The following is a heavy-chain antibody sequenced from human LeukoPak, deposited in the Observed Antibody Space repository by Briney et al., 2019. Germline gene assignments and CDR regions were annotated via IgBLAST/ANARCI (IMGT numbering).Heavy chain of an antibody. V-gene: IGHV4-39*07. CDR2: IYYSGST. D-gene: IGHD3-10*01. CDR1: GGSISSSSYY. J-gene: IGHJ5*02. Sequence: IPSETLSLTCTVSGGSISSSSYYWGWIRQPPGKGLEWIGSIYYSGSTYYNPSLKSRVTISVDTSKNQFSLKLSSVTAADTAVYYCARVAVITMVRGGVRGWFDPWGQGTLVTVSS. CDR3: ARVAVITMVRGGVRGWFDP.